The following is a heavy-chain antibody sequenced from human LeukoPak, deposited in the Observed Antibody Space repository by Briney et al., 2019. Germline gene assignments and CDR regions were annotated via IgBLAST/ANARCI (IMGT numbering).Heavy chain of an antibody. V-gene: IGHV3-66*01. Sequence: GGSLRLSCAASEFSVGSNYMTWVRQAPGKGLEWVSLIYSGGSTYYADSVKGRFTISRDNSKNTLYLQMNSLRAEDTAVYYCAKNRRRGYFGSGSNFDYWGQGTLVTASS. CDR2: IYSGGST. J-gene: IGHJ4*02. D-gene: IGHD3-10*01. CDR1: EFSVGSNY. CDR3: AKNRRRGYFGSGSNFDY.